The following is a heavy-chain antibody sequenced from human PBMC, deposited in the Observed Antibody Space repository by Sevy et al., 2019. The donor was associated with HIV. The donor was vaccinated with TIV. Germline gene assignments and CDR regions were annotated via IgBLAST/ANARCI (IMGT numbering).Heavy chain of an antibody. J-gene: IGHJ5*02. D-gene: IGHD5-18*01. CDR2: IYHSGST. Sequence: SETLSLTCTVSGYSISCGYYWGWIRQPPGKGLEWIGSIYHSGSTYYNPSLKSRVTISVDTSKNQFSLKLSSVTAADTAVYYCAREPPTTAMVESWFDPWGQGTLVTVSS. V-gene: IGHV4-38-2*02. CDR3: AREPPTTAMVESWFDP. CDR1: GYSISCGYY.